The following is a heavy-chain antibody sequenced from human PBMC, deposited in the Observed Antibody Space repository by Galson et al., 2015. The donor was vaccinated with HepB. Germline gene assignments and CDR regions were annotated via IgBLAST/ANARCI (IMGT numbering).Heavy chain of an antibody. CDR2: ITPTGDPK. CDR3: ASRGVVTPYSLDY. V-gene: IGHV3-48*01. Sequence: SLRLSCAASGFSFSSYSMTWVRQAPGKGLEWLSYITPTGDPKMYADSVKGRFTISRDNAKNSLYLQMNHLRAEDTAVYYCASRGVVTPYSLDYWGQGTLVSVSS. CDR1: GFSFSSYS. D-gene: IGHD2-15*01. J-gene: IGHJ4*02.